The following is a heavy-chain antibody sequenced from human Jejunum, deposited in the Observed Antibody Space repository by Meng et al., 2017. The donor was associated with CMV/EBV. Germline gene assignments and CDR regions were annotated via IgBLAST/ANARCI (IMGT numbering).Heavy chain of an antibody. D-gene: IGHD2/OR15-2a*01. CDR1: GFTFDTYA. J-gene: IGHJ4*02. CDR2: ISGSGGTT. V-gene: IGHV3-23*01. CDR3: AKALGIDFSDFDY. Sequence: GQVLESGGGLGTPGGSLRLCCAASGFTFDTYAMGWVRQAPGKGLDWVSAISGSGGTTYYADSVKGRFTISRDNSKNTLYLQMNSLRAEDTAVYYCAKALGIDFSDFDYWGRGTLVTVSS.